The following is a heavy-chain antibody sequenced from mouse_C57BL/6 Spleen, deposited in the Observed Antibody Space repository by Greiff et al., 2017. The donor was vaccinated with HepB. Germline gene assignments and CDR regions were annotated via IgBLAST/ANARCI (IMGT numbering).Heavy chain of an antibody. CDR3: ASPYYYGSSYAMDY. V-gene: IGHV1-72*01. CDR1: GYTFTSYW. CDR2: IDPNSGGT. D-gene: IGHD1-1*01. J-gene: IGHJ4*01. Sequence: QVQLKQPGAELVKPGASVKLSCKASGYTFTSYWMHWVKQRPGRGLEWIGRIDPNSGGTKYNEKFKSKATLTVDKPSSTAYMQLSSLTSEDSAVYYCASPYYYGSSYAMDYWGQGTTLTVSS.